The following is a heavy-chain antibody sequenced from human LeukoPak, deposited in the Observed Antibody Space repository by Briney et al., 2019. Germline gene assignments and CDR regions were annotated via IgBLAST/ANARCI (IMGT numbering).Heavy chain of an antibody. J-gene: IGHJ6*02. CDR3: ARVPTLYYYYGMDV. CDR1: GFTFSSYW. Sequence: GGSLRLSCAASGFTFSSYWMSWVRQAPGKGLEWVANIKQDGSEKYYVDSVKGRFTISRDNAKNSLYLQMNSLRAEDTAVYYCARVPTLYYYYGMDVWGQGTTVTVSS. V-gene: IGHV3-7*01. CDR2: IKQDGSEK.